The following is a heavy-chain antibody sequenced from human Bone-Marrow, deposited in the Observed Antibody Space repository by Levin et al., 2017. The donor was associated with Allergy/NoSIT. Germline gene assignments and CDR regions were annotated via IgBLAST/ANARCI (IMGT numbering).Heavy chain of an antibody. V-gene: IGHV4-34*04. J-gene: IGHJ4*02. CDR1: ADSFRGLY. CDR3: ANHRGRFFDH. D-gene: IGHD2-15*01. Sequence: KTSETLSLTCTVSADSFRGLYWSWLRQPPGKGLEWIGEVTDSGNAYASPSLLSRATIPVEASKNQFSLRLTSVTAADTAMYYCANHRGRFFDHWGQGSLVSVSS. CDR2: VTDSGNA.